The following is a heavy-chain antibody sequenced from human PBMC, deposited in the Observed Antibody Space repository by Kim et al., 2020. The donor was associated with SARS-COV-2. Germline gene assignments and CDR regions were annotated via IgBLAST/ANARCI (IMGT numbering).Heavy chain of an antibody. Sequence: ASVKVSCKASGYTFTSYAMNWVRQAPGQGLEWMGWINTNTGNPTYAQGFTGRFVFSLDTSVSTAYLQISSLKAEDTAVYYCARGEVVVPAAIRLGQNWFDPWGQGTLVTVSS. CDR3: ARGEVVVPAAIRLGQNWFDP. CDR1: GYTFTSYA. CDR2: INTNTGNP. D-gene: IGHD2-2*01. V-gene: IGHV7-4-1*02. J-gene: IGHJ5*02.